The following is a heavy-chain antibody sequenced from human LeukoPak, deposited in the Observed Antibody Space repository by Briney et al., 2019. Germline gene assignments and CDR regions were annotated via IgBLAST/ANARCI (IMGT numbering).Heavy chain of an antibody. J-gene: IGHJ4*02. CDR2: INHSGST. Sequence: SETLSLTCAVYGGSFSGYYWSWIRQPPGKGLEWIGEINHSGSTNYNPSLKSRVTISVDTSKNQFSLKLSSVTAADTAVYYCARRARSPGRYYGSGSQIWDYFDYWGQGTLVTVSS. CDR3: ARRARSPGRYYGSGSQIWDYFDY. V-gene: IGHV4-34*01. D-gene: IGHD3-10*01. CDR1: GGSFSGYY.